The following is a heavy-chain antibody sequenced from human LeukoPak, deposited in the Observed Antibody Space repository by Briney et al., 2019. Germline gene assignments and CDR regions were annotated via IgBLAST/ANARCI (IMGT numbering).Heavy chain of an antibody. J-gene: IGHJ4*02. CDR1: GGSISSYY. V-gene: IGHV4-59*01. CDR2: IYYSGSI. D-gene: IGHD4-11*01. Sequence: SETLSLSCTVSGGSISSYYWSWIRQPPGKGLGWIGYIYYSGSINYNPSLKSRVTISVDTSKNQFSLKLSSVTAADTAVYYCARDSNDYQHDYWGQGTLVTVSS. CDR3: ARDSNDYQHDY.